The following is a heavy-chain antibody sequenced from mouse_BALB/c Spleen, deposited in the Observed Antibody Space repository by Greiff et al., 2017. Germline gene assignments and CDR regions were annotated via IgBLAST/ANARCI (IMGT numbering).Heavy chain of an antibody. CDR1: GFTFSDYY. CDR3: ARDGNLDY. Sequence: VVESGGGLVKPGGSLKLSCAASGFTFSDYYMYWVRQTPEKRLEWVATISDGGSYTYYPDSVKGRFTISRDNAKNNLYLQMSSPKSEDTAMYYCARDGNLDYWGQGTTLTVSS. D-gene: IGHD2-1*01. J-gene: IGHJ2*01. V-gene: IGHV5-4*02. CDR2: ISDGGSYT.